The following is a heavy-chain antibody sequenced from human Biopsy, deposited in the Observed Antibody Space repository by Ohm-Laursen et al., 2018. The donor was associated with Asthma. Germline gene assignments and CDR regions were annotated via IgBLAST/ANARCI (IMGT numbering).Heavy chain of an antibody. Sequence: SVKVSCKASGYTFSNYAISWVRQAPGQGLEWMGWINTNNGHTQYAQKFQGRVTMTTDTSTSTAYLELRSLRSDDTAVYYCARGLGDLDSWGQGSLVIVSS. V-gene: IGHV1-18*04. CDR2: INTNNGHT. CDR3: ARGLGDLDS. D-gene: IGHD2-21*02. J-gene: IGHJ4*02. CDR1: GYTFSNYA.